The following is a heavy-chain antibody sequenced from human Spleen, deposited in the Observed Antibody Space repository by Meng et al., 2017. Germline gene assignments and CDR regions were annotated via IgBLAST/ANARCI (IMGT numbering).Heavy chain of an antibody. CDR3: ARAASFSVLTTYFRLFDL. D-gene: IGHD3-9*01. Sequence: VRLVQSGAEVKKPVASVKASCKPSGYNLPDYYIHWVRRAPGQGLEWMGRINPKSGDTHYAQKFQARVTMTGDTSISTAYMELSGLRSDYTAVYYCARAASFSVLTTYFRLFDLWGQGTLVTVSS. J-gene: IGHJ5*02. V-gene: IGHV1-2*06. CDR1: GYNLPDYY. CDR2: INPKSGDT.